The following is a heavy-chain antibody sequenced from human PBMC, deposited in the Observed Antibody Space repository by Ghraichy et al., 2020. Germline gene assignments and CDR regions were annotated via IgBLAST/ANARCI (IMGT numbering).Heavy chain of an antibody. CDR2: ISEDSKYI. Sequence: GGSLRLSCAGSGFTFSTYSMTWVRQAPGKGLEWVSSISEDSKYIYYADSLKGRFTISRDNAKNSLYLQVKSLRAEDTAVYYCARDRDFYTSWNYYVAYFDLWGRGTLGTGSP. CDR3: ARDRDFYTSWNYYVAYFDL. CDR1: GFTFSTYS. D-gene: IGHD3-10*02. J-gene: IGHJ2*01. V-gene: IGHV3-21*01.